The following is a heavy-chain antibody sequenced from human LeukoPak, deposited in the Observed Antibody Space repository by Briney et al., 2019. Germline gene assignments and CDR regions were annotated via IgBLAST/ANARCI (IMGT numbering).Heavy chain of an antibody. CDR2: ISGYNGNT. J-gene: IGHJ3*02. CDR3: ARWSAGTGTFDI. D-gene: IGHD3-3*01. Sequence: ASVKVSCKAFGYTFTTYVISWVRQAPGQGLEWMGWISGYNGNTKYVQKLQGRVTMTTDTSTSTAYMELRSLRSDDTAVYYCARWSAGTGTFDIWGQGTMVTVSS. CDR1: GYTFTTYV. V-gene: IGHV1-18*01.